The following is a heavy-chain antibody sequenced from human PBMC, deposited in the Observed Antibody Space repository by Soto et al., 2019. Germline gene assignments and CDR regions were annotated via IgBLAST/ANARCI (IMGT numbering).Heavy chain of an antibody. CDR2: ISYDGSNK. Sequence: PGGSLRLSCAASGFTFSSYGMHWVRQAPGKGLEWVAVISYDGSNKYYADSVKGRFTISRDNSKNTLYLQMNSLRAEDTAVYYCAKDYYGSGSYYTGFNYYYGMDVWGQGTTVTVSS. V-gene: IGHV3-30*18. J-gene: IGHJ6*02. CDR1: GFTFSSYG. CDR3: AKDYYGSGSYYTGFNYYYGMDV. D-gene: IGHD3-10*01.